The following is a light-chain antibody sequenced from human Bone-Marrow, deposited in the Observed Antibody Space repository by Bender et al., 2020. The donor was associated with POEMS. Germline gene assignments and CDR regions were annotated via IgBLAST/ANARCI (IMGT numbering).Light chain of an antibody. CDR2: QDN. J-gene: IGLJ3*02. V-gene: IGLV6-57*02. Sequence: NFILTQPHSVSESPGKTVIISCTGSGASIATNYVQWYQQRPGSAPTTVISQDNQRPSGVPDRFSGSKSGTSASLAITGLQAEDEGDYYCQSYDNSLGGWVFGGGTKLTVL. CDR1: GASIATNY. CDR3: QSYDNSLGGWV.